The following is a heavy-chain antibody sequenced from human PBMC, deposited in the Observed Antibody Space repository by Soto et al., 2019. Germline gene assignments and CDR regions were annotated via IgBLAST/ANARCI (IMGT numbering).Heavy chain of an antibody. D-gene: IGHD5-18*01. J-gene: IGHJ4*02. V-gene: IGHV4-59*01. CDR1: GGSISSYY. CDR3: ARANTAMVTFDY. CDR2: IYYSGST. Sequence: QVQLQESGPGLVKPSETLSLTCTVSGGSISSYYWSWLRQPPGKGLEWIGYIYYSGSTNYNPSLKSRVTISVDTSKNQFSLKLSSVTAADTAVYYCARANTAMVTFDYWGQGTLVTVSS.